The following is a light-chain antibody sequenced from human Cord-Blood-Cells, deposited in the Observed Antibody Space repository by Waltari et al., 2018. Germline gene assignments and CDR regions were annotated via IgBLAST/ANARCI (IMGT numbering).Light chain of an antibody. CDR1: SSDVGSYNL. V-gene: IGLV2-23*01. CDR3: CSYAGSSTPYV. CDR2: EGR. J-gene: IGLJ1*01. Sequence: QSALTQPASVSGSPGQSITISCTGTSSDVGSYNLVSWYQQHPDKAPKLMIYEGRKRRSGVSNRFSGSKSGNTASLTISGLQAEDEADYYCCSYAGSSTPYVFGTGTKVTVL.